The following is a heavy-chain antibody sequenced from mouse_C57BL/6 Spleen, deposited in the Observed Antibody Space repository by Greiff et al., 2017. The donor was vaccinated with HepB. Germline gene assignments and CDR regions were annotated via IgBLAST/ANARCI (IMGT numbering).Heavy chain of an antibody. CDR3: ARDLDFLYAMDY. CDR1: GYTFTSYW. J-gene: IGHJ4*01. CDR2: IDPSDSET. Sequence: QVQLQQPGAELVRPGSSVKLSCKASGYTFTSYWMHWVKQRPIQGLEWIGNIDPSDSETHYNQKFKDKATLTVDKSSSTAYMQRSSLTSEDSAVYYCARDLDFLYAMDYWGQGTSVTVSS. V-gene: IGHV1-52*01.